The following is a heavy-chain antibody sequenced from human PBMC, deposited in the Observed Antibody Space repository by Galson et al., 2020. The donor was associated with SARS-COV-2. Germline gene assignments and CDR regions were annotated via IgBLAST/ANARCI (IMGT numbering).Heavy chain of an antibody. CDR3: ARDPPLQGRNYYYYGMDV. CDR2: ISAYNGNT. Sequence: ASVKVSCTASGYTFTSYGISWVRQAPGQGLEWMGWISAYNGNTNYAQKLQGRVTMTTDTSTSTAYMELRSLRSDDTAVYYCARDPPLQGRNYYYYGMDVWGQGTTVTVSS. J-gene: IGHJ6*02. V-gene: IGHV1-18*01. CDR1: GYTFTSYG. D-gene: IGHD1-1*01.